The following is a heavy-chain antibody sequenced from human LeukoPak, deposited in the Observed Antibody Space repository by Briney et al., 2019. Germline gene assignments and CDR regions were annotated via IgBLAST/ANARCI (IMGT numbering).Heavy chain of an antibody. Sequence: ASVKVSCKASGYTFTSYDINWVRQATGQGREWMGWMNPNSGNTGDAQKFQRRVTMTSNTSISTAYMELSSLRSEDTAVYYCARIGYEYQRLPNYYYYYYMDVWGKGTTVTVSS. V-gene: IGHV1-8*01. CDR2: MNPNSGNT. D-gene: IGHD2-2*01. CDR1: GYTFTSYD. J-gene: IGHJ6*03. CDR3: ARIGYEYQRLPNYYYYYYMDV.